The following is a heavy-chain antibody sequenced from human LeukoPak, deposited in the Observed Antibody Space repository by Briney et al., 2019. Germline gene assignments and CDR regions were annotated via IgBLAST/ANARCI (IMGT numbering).Heavy chain of an antibody. Sequence: SETLSLTCSVSGGSINSGYWSWIRQPPGKGLEWIGLLYPSGSTNYNPSFKSRVTISVDTSRTQFSLKLSSMTAADTAVYYCAGGHYPLEYWGQGTLVAVSS. V-gene: IGHV4-59*01. CDR2: LYPSGST. J-gene: IGHJ4*02. D-gene: IGHD1-26*01. CDR3: AGGHYPLEY. CDR1: GGSINSGY.